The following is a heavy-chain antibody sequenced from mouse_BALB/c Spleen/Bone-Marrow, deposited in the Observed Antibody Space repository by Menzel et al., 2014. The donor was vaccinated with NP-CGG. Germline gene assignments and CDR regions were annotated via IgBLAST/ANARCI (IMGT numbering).Heavy chain of an antibody. CDR1: GSTFTDYY. V-gene: IGHV7-3*02. CDR3: ARDKGRVFFDY. Sequence: EVKLMESGGALVQPGGSLRLSCATSGSTFTDYYMNWVRQPPGKALEWLGFIRNKANGYTTEYSASVKGRFTISRDNSQSILYLQMNTLRAEDSATYYCARDKGRVFFDYWGQGTTFTVSS. J-gene: IGHJ2*01. CDR2: IRNKANGYTT.